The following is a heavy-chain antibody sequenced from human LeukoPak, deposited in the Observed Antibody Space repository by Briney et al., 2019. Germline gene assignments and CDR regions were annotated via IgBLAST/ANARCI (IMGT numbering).Heavy chain of an antibody. CDR3: AKDGGDYVRGYYYYYGMDA. J-gene: IGHJ6*02. CDR1: GFTFSIYG. CDR2: ISYDGSNK. D-gene: IGHD4-17*01. Sequence: GRSLRLSCAASGFTFSIYGMHWVRQAPGKGLEWVAVISYDGSNKYYADSVKGRLTISRDNSKNTLYLQMNSLRAEDTAVYYCAKDGGDYVRGYYYYYGMDAWGQGTTVTVSS. V-gene: IGHV3-30*18.